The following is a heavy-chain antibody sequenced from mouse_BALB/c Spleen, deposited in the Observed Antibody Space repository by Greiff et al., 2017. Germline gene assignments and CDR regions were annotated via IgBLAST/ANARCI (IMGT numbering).Heavy chain of an antibody. CDR3: ARERYYGNYVYFDY. Sequence: EVKLMESGGGLVKPGGSLKLSCAASGFTFSSYAMSWVRQSPEKRLEWVAEISSGGSYTYYPDTVTGRFTISRDNAKNTLYLEMSSLRSEDTAMYYCARERYYGNYVYFDYWGQGTTLTVSS. D-gene: IGHD2-1*01. CDR1: GFTFSSYA. V-gene: IGHV5-9-4*01. J-gene: IGHJ2*01. CDR2: ISSGGSYT.